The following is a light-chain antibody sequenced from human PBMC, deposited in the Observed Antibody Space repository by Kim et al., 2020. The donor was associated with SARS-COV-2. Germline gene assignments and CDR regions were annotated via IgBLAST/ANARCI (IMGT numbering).Light chain of an antibody. CDR3: QQYKSYWT. Sequence: DIQMTQSPSTLSASIGDRVTITCRASQSISSWLAWYQQKPGKAPKLLIYDASSVESGVPSRFSGSGSGTEFTLTISSLQPDDFATYYCQQYKSYWTFGQGTKVDIK. CDR2: DAS. V-gene: IGKV1-5*01. CDR1: QSISSW. J-gene: IGKJ1*01.